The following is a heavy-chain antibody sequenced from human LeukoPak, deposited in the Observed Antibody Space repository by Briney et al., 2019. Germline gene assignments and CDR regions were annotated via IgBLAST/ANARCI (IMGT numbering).Heavy chain of an antibody. J-gene: IGHJ5*02. D-gene: IGHD3-9*01. CDR3: AKRTDVLTGYYNA. CDR2: VSGSGGST. Sequence: GGSLRLSCAASGFTFSSYAMSWVRQASGKGLEWVSHVSGSGGSTYYADSVKGRFTISRDNSKNALYPQMNSLRGDDTAVYYCAKRTDVLTGYYNAWGLGTLVTVSS. CDR1: GFTFSSYA. V-gene: IGHV3-23*01.